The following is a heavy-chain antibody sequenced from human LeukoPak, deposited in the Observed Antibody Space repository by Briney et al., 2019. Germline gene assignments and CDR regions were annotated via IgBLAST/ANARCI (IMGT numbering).Heavy chain of an antibody. CDR1: GFTFSSYD. V-gene: IGHV3-30*18. J-gene: IGHJ5*02. CDR2: ISYDGSNK. Sequence: PGRSLRLSCAASGFTFSSYDMHWVRQAPGKGLEWVTLISYDGSNKYYEDSVKGRCTISRDNSKNTLSLQLNSLRADDTAVFYCTKGLLSWGQGTLLTVAA. CDR3: TKGLLS.